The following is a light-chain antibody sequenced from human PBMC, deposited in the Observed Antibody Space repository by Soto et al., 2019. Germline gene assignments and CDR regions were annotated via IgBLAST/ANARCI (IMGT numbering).Light chain of an antibody. CDR2: GAS. J-gene: IGKJ5*01. Sequence: EIVLTQSPGTLSLSPGERATLSCRASQSVSSIYFAWYQQKPGQAPRLLIYGASSRATGIPDRFSGSGSGTDFTLTISRLEPEDFAGYYCQQFGTSPPRTFGQGTRLEMK. CDR3: QQFGTSPPRT. CDR1: QSVSSIY. V-gene: IGKV3-20*01.